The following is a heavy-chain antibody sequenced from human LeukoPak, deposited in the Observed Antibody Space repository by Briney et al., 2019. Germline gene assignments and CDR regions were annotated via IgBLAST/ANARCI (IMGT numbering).Heavy chain of an antibody. CDR1: GFTFSNAW. CDR2: VKSKTDGETT. J-gene: IGHJ6*02. V-gene: IGHV3-15*01. Sequence: PGGSLRLSCVASGFTFSNAWMSWVRQAPGKGLEWVGRVKSKTDGETTDFAAPVKGRFTISRDDSKNTLYLQMNSLKTEDTAVYYCTTAWGYYYYGMDVWGQGTTVTVSS. D-gene: IGHD1-26*01. CDR3: TTAWGYYYYGMDV.